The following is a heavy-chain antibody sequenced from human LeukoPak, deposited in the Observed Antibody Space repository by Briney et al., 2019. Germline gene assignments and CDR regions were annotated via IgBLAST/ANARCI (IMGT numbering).Heavy chain of an antibody. CDR1: GFTFIDYY. Sequence: GASVKVSCKASGFTFIDYYMHWLRQAPGQGLEWMGWINPNSGDTDFAQNFQGRVSMTRDTSISTAYMELSSLTSDDTAFYYCAKDLGGYSLFDYWGQGTLVTVSS. V-gene: IGHV1-2*02. CDR2: INPNSGDT. J-gene: IGHJ4*02. D-gene: IGHD3-10*01. CDR3: AKDLGGYSLFDY.